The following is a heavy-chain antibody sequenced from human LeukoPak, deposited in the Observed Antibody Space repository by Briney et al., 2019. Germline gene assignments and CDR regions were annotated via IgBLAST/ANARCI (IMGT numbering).Heavy chain of an antibody. J-gene: IGHJ5*02. D-gene: IGHD5-18*01. CDR3: GGGYSFS. CDR2: INHSGST. CDR1: GGSFSGYY. V-gene: IGHV4-34*01. Sequence: SETLSLTCAVYGGSFSGYYWSWIRQPPGKGLEWIGEINHSGSTNYNPSLKSRVTISVDTPKNQFSLKLSSVTAADTAVYYCGGGYSFSWGQGTLVTVSS.